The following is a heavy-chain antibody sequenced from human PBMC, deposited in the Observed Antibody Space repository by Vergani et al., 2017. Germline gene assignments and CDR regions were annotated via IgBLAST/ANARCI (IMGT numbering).Heavy chain of an antibody. D-gene: IGHD2-2*01. Sequence: QVQLVQSGAEVKKPGSSVKVSCKASGGTFSSYAISWVRQAPGQGLEWMGRIIPIFGTANYAQKFQGRVTITADESTSTAYMELSSLRSEDTAVYHCASIGYCSSTSCFGLDYWGQGTLVTVSS. CDR2: IIPIFGTA. CDR3: ASIGYCSSTSCFGLDY. J-gene: IGHJ4*02. V-gene: IGHV1-69*18. CDR1: GGTFSSYA.